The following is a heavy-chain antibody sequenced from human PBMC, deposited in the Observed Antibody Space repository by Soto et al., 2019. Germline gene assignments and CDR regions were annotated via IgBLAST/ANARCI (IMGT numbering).Heavy chain of an antibody. CDR2: ISYDGSNK. CDR1: GFTFSSYA. Sequence: GGSLRLSCAASGFTFSSYAMHWVRQAPGKGLEWVAVISYDGSNKYYADSVKGRFTISRDNSKNTLYLQMNSLRAEDTAVYYCARDISSGYDSDYYYGMDVWGQGTTVTVSS. D-gene: IGHD5-12*01. V-gene: IGHV3-30-3*01. CDR3: ARDISSGYDSDYYYGMDV. J-gene: IGHJ6*02.